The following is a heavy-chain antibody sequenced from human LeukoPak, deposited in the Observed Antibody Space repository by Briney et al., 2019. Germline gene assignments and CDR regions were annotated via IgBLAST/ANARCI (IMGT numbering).Heavy chain of an antibody. Sequence: GGSLRLSCAASGFTFSDSWMSWVRQAPGKGLEWVANMNQDGSDKDYVDSVKGRFTISRGNARNSLYLQMGSLRAEGTAVYYCATYTHWVAGDVWGQGTTVTVSS. CDR3: ATYTHWVAGDV. D-gene: IGHD3-16*01. V-gene: IGHV3-7*01. J-gene: IGHJ6*02. CDR1: GFTFSDSW. CDR2: MNQDGSDK.